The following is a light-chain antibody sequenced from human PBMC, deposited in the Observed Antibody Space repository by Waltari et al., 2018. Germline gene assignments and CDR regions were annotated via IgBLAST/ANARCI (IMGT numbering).Light chain of an antibody. CDR2: AAS. V-gene: IGKV1-39*01. Sequence: SSLSASVGDRVTITCRASQSISSYLNWYQQKPGKAPKLLIYAASSLQSGVPSRFSGSGSGTDFTLTISSLQPEDFATYYCQQSYSTPPTFGQGTKLEI. J-gene: IGKJ2*01. CDR1: QSISSY. CDR3: QQSYSTPPT.